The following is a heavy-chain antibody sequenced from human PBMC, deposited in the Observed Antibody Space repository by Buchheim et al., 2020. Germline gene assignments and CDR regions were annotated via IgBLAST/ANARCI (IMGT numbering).Heavy chain of an antibody. CDR2: INVDGSST. J-gene: IGHJ3*02. V-gene: IGHV3-74*01. Sequence: QLVESGGGLVQPGGSLRLSCAASGFTFRSYWMHWVRQAPGKGLVWVSRINVDGSSTRYADSVKGRFTSSRDNAKNTLYLQLNRLRAEDTAVYYCARDRQGGFDIWGQGT. D-gene: IGHD2-15*01. CDR1: GFTFRSYW. CDR3: ARDRQGGFDI.